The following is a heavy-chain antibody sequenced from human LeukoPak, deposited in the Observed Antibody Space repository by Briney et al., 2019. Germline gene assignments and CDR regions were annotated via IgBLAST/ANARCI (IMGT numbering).Heavy chain of an antibody. CDR3: ARVSRPRSYDFWSGYYYFDY. CDR2: IYYSGST. V-gene: IGHV4-39*07. J-gene: IGHJ4*02. CDR1: GGSISSSSYY. D-gene: IGHD3-3*01. Sequence: SETLSLTCTVSGGSISSSSYYWGWIRQPPGKGLEWIGSIYYSGSTYYNPSLKSRVTISVDTSKNQFSLKLSSVTAADTAVYYCARVSRPRSYDFWSGYYYFDYWGQGTLVTVSS.